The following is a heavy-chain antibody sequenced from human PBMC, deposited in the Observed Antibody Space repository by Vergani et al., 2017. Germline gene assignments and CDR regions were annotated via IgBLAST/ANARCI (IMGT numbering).Heavy chain of an antibody. Sequence: QVQLVESGGGVVQPGRSLRLSCAASGFTFSSYGLHWVRQAPGKGLEWVAFISYDGSNKYYADSVKGRFTFSRDNSKNTLYLQMNSLRAEDTAVYYCARNRYSYGSHFDYWGQGTLVTVSS. D-gene: IGHD5-18*01. V-gene: IGHV3-30*03. CDR2: ISYDGSNK. J-gene: IGHJ4*02. CDR1: GFTFSSYG. CDR3: ARNRYSYGSHFDY.